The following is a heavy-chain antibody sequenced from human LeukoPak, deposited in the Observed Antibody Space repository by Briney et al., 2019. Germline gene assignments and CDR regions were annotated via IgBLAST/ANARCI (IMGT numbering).Heavy chain of an antibody. CDR3: SKWYNWNSECSGATHY. D-gene: IGHD1-7*01. Sequence: GGSLRLSCAASGFTFSSYTITGVRQAPGKGLEGVSAVSGSGGRGYYADSVNGRFSMSSDNSKNTLYQQKINLRAEDTAVYYCSKWYNWNSECSGATHYWGQGTLVTVSS. V-gene: IGHV3-23*01. CDR1: GFTFSSYT. CDR2: VSGSGGRG. J-gene: IGHJ4*02.